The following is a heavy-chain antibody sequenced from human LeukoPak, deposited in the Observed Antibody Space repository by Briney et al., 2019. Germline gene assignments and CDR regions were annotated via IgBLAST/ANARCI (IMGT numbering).Heavy chain of an antibody. CDR2: IKSKTEGGTT. D-gene: IGHD3-10*01. CDR3: TTDLWSLGWFAP. J-gene: IGHJ5*02. CDR1: GFTFSNAW. Sequence: GGSLRLSCAASGFTFSNAWRSWVCQAPGKGLEWVGRIKSKTEGGTTEYAAPVKARFTISRDDSKTTLYLQMNSLKTEDTAVYYCTTDLWSLGWFAPWGQGTLVTVSS. V-gene: IGHV3-15*01.